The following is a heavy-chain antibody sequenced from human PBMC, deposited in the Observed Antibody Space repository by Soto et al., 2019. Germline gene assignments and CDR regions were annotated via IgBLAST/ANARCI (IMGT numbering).Heavy chain of an antibody. Sequence: ASVKVSCKASGDTFSSYAMHWVRQAPGQRLEWMGWINAGYGNTKSSQKFQDRVTISRDTSASTAYMELTSLRSEDTAVYYCARDTGDGTFDFWGQGTLVTVYS. J-gene: IGHJ4*02. CDR1: GDTFSSYA. CDR2: INAGYGNT. V-gene: IGHV1-3*01. CDR3: ARDTGDGTFDF. D-gene: IGHD7-27*01.